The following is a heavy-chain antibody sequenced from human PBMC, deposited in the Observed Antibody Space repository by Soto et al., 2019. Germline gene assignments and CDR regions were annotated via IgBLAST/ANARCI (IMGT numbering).Heavy chain of an antibody. V-gene: IGHV3-30*18. D-gene: IGHD5-18*01. CDR3: AKDSSGYSYGRDFRQKGMDV. CDR2: ISYDGSNK. CDR1: GFTFSSYG. J-gene: IGHJ6*02. Sequence: PGGSLRLSCAASGFTFSSYGMHWVRQAPGKGLEWVAVISYDGSNKYYADSVKGRFTISRDNSKNTLYLQMNSLRAEDTAVYYCAKDSSGYSYGRDFRQKGMDVWGQGTTVTVSS.